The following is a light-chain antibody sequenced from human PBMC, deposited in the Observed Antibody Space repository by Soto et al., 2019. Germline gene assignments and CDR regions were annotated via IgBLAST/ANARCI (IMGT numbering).Light chain of an antibody. Sequence: DIQMTQSPSSLSASVGDRVTITCRASQSISSYLNWYQQKPGKAPKLLIYAASSLQSGVPSRFSGSGSGTDSTLTISSLQPEDFATYYCQLPGTFGQGTKVEIK. CDR3: QLPGT. V-gene: IGKV1-39*01. J-gene: IGKJ1*01. CDR2: AAS. CDR1: QSISSY.